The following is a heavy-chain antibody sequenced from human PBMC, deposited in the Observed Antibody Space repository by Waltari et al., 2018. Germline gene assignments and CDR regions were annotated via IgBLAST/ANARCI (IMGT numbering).Heavy chain of an antibody. J-gene: IGHJ1*01. CDR1: GGSFSGYY. V-gene: IGHV4-34*01. Sequence: QVQLQQWGAGLLKPSETLSLTCAVYGGSFSGYYWSWIRQPPGKGLEWIGEINHSGSTNYNPSLKSRVTISVDTSKNQFSLKLSSVTAADTAVYYCVRAFKPGAAPGRYFQHWGQGTLVTVSS. D-gene: IGHD3-10*01. CDR3: VRAFKPGAAPGRYFQH. CDR2: INHSGST.